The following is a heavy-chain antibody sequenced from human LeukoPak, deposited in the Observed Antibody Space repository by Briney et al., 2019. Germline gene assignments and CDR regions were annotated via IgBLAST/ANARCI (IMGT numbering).Heavy chain of an antibody. V-gene: IGHV1-2*02. CDR1: GYTFAGYY. CDR3: ARAFSITIFGVVIY. Sequence: ASVKVSCKASGYTFAGYYMHWVRQAPGQGPEWMGWINPNSGGTKYAQKFQGRVTMTRDTSISTAYMELSRLRSDDTAVYYCARAFSITIFGVVIYWGQGTLVTVSS. CDR2: INPNSGGT. D-gene: IGHD3-3*01. J-gene: IGHJ4*02.